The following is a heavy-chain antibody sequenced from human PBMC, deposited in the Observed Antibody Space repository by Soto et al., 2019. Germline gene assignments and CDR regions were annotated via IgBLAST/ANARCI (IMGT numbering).Heavy chain of an antibody. J-gene: IGHJ4*02. CDR2: ISGSGGST. V-gene: IGHV3-23*01. Sequence: QPGGSLRLSCAASGFTFSSYAMSWVRQAPGKGLEWVSAISGSGGSTYYADSVKGRFTISRDNSKNTLYLQMNSLRAEDTAVYYCAKLPPDQQLVRRTIDYWGQGTLVTVSS. CDR1: GFTFSSYA. D-gene: IGHD6-13*01. CDR3: AKLPPDQQLVRRTIDY.